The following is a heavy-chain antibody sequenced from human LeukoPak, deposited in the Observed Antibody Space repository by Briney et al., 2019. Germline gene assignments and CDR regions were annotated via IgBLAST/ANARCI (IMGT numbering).Heavy chain of an antibody. V-gene: IGHV3-43*02. CDR3: TKDMEWGMDV. J-gene: IGHJ6*02. CDR1: GFTFSNYA. D-gene: IGHD3-3*01. Sequence: PGGSLRLSCATSGFTFSNYAVSWVRQAPGKGREWVSVISGVGGSIYYADSVKGRFTISRDNSKNCVYLQMHSLRTEDTALYYCTKDMEWGMDVWGQGTTVIVSS. CDR2: ISGVGGSI.